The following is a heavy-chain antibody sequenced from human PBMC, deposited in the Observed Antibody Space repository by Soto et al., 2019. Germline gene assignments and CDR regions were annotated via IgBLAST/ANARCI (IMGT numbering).Heavy chain of an antibody. CDR1: GGSISSYY. CDR3: AREPPVXFXXXXIWXXXXXXXXXL. V-gene: IGHV4-59*01. J-gene: IGHJ2*01. Sequence: QVQLQESGPGLVKPSETLSLTCTVSGGSISSYYWSWIRQPPGKGLEWIGYIYYSGSTNYNPSLXXRVTISVDTSKNQFSLKLSSVTAADTAVYYCAREPPVXFXXXXIWXXXXXXXXXLXGXXTLVTVSS. CDR2: IYYSGST. D-gene: IGHD3-16*01.